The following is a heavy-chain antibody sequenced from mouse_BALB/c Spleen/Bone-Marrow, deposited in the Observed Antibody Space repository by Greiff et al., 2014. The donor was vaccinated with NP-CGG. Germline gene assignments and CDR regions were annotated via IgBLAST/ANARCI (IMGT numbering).Heavy chain of an antibody. V-gene: IGHV5-9-4*01. Sequence: VQLKDSGGGSVKPGGSLKLSCAASGFTFSSYAMSRVRQSPEKRLEWVAEISSGGSYTYYPDTVTGRFTISRDNAKNTLYLEMSSLRSEDTAMYYCARAYRYDGGYYYAMDYWGQGTSVTVSS. CDR1: GFTFSSYA. CDR3: ARAYRYDGGYYYAMDY. CDR2: ISSGGSYT. D-gene: IGHD2-14*01. J-gene: IGHJ4*01.